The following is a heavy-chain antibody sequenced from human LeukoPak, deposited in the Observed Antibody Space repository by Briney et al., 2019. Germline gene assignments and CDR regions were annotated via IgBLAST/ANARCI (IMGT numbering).Heavy chain of an antibody. D-gene: IGHD2-2*01. V-gene: IGHV4-59*01. CDR1: GGSISSYY. Sequence: SETLSLTCTVSGGSISSYYWSWSRQPPGKGLEWIGYINYSGSTNYNPSLKSRVTISVDTSKSQFSLKLSSVTAADTAVYYCARAVTSGWPMYYFDYWGQGTLVTVSS. CDR3: ARAVTSGWPMYYFDY. J-gene: IGHJ4*02. CDR2: INYSGST.